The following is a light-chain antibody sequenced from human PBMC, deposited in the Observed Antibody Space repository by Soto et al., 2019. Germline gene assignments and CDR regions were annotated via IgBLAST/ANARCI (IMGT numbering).Light chain of an antibody. Sequence: EIVLTQSPATLSLSPGERATLSCRASQSVSSYLAWYQQKPGQAPRLLIYDASNRATGIPARFSGSGSGTDFTLTINRLEPEDSAVYYCQQHGSSPPWTFGQGTKVDIK. V-gene: IGKV3-11*01. J-gene: IGKJ1*01. CDR2: DAS. CDR1: QSVSSY. CDR3: QQHGSSPPWT.